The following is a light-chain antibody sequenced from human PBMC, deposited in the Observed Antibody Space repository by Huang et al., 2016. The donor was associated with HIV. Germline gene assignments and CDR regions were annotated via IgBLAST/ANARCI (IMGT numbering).Light chain of an antibody. Sequence: DIQMTQSPSSLSASVGDRVIITCRASQSISSYLNWYQQQPGKAPNLLIYAASSLQSGVPSRFSVSGSGTDFTLTISSLQPEDFATYYCQQSYSNTFTFGAGTKVDVK. J-gene: IGKJ3*01. V-gene: IGKV1-39*01. CDR3: QQSYSNTFT. CDR2: AAS. CDR1: QSISSY.